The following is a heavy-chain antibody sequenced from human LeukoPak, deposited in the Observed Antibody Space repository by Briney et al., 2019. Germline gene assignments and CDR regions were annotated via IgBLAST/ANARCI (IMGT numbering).Heavy chain of an antibody. CDR3: ARGSCYYDSSGYYHMGY. J-gene: IGHJ4*02. CDR1: GYTFTGYY. V-gene: IGHV1-2*02. D-gene: IGHD3-22*01. CDR2: INPNSGGT. Sequence: ASVKVSCKASGYTFTGYYMHWVRQAPGQGLEWMGWINPNSGGTNYAQKFQGRVTMTRDTSISTAYMELSRLRSDDTAVYYCARGSCYYDSSGYYHMGYWGQGTLVTVSS.